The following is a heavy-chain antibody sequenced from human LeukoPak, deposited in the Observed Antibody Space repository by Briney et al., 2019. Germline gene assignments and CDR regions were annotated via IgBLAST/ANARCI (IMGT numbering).Heavy chain of an antibody. CDR2: IYYSGRT. Sequence: SETLSLTCTVSGGSISSHYWSWIRQPPGKGLEWIGYIYYSGRTNYNPSLKSRVTISVDTSKNQFSLKLSSVTAADTAVYYCARDQYGDLGYWGQGTLVTVSS. CDR3: ARDQYGDLGY. J-gene: IGHJ4*02. CDR1: GGSISSHY. V-gene: IGHV4-59*11. D-gene: IGHD4-17*01.